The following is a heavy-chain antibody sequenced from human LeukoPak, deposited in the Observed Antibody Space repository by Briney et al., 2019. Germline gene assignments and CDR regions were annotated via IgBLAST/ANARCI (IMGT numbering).Heavy chain of an antibody. Sequence: PSETLSLTCAVYGGSFSGYYWSWIRQPPGKGLEWIGEINHSGSTNYNPSLKSRATISVDTSKNQFSLKLSSVTAADTAVYYCARASLVAATPDYWGQGTLVTVSS. CDR2: INHSGST. CDR1: GGSFSGYY. J-gene: IGHJ4*02. CDR3: ARASLVAATPDY. D-gene: IGHD2-15*01. V-gene: IGHV4-34*01.